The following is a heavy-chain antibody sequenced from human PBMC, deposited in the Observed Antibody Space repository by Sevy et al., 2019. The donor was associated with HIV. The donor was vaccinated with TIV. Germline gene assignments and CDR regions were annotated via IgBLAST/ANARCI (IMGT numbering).Heavy chain of an antibody. CDR2: INWNGDDT. CDR3: AKERNCGRDCLYFEH. Sequence: GGSLRLSCAASGFTFDDYTMHWVRQAPGKGLEWVSLINWNGDDTCYADSVKGRFTISRDNSRNSLYLQMNSLRTEDTALYYCAKERNCGRDCLYFEHWGQGTLVTVSS. CDR1: GFTFDDYT. D-gene: IGHD2-21*02. V-gene: IGHV3-43*01. J-gene: IGHJ1*01.